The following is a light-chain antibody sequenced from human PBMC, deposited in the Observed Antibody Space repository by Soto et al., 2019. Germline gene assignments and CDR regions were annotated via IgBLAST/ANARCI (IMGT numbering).Light chain of an antibody. CDR2: WAS. V-gene: IGKV4-1*01. CDR1: QTVLSSSTHKKF. CDR3: QQYYSTPLT. J-gene: IGKJ1*01. Sequence: DIVLPRSPDSLAVSLSDRPTLHCKSSQTVLSSSTHKKFLAWYQQKPRQPPKLLIYWASTRESGVPDRFSGSGSGTDFTLTISSLQAEDVAVYYCQQYYSTPLTFGQGTKVDIK.